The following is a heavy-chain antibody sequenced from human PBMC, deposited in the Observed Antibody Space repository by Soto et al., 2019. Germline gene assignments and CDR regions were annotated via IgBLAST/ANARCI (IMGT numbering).Heavy chain of an antibody. CDR1: GFSVRKTKMS. J-gene: IGHJ4*02. CDR2: IFSNDEK. D-gene: IGHD2-15*01. Sequence: GSGPTLVNPTETLTLACTVSGFSVRKTKMSVSWVRQPPGKALEWLAHIFSNDEKSYNTSLKSRLTISKGTSKSQVVLTMTTMDLLCTDGAIVVVPAAFDYWGQGTPVTVSS. CDR3: VVPAAFDY. V-gene: IGHV2-26*01.